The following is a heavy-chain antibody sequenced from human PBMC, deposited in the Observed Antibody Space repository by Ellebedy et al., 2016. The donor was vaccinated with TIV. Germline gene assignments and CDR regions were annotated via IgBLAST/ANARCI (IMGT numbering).Heavy chain of an antibody. CDR1: GFTFSSYA. J-gene: IGHJ4*02. CDR2: ISSSGDST. D-gene: IGHD3-16*01. CDR3: VRDGSYDYGDY. Sequence: PGGSLRLSCAASGFTFSSYAMNWVRQAPGKGLEWVSGISSSGDSTYYADSVKGRFTVSRDNSKNTLFLQVNSLRVEDTAVYYCVRDGSYDYGDYWGQGTVVTVSS. V-gene: IGHV3-23*01.